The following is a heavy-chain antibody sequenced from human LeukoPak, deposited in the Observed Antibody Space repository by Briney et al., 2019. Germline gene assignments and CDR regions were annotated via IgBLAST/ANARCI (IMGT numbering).Heavy chain of an antibody. CDR1: EYTFTGYY. J-gene: IGHJ4*02. CDR3: ARDPTVYGSGSPNYFDY. Sequence: ASVKVSCKTSEYTFTGYYIHWVRQAPGQGLEWMGWINPNSGDTKFGQKFQGRVTMTRDTSIRTAYMELNGLRSDDTAIYYCARDPTVYGSGSPNYFDYWGQGTLVTVSS. D-gene: IGHD3-10*01. V-gene: IGHV1-2*02. CDR2: INPNSGDT.